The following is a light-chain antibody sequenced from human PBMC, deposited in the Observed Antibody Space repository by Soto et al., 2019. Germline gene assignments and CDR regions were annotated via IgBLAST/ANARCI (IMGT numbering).Light chain of an antibody. V-gene: IGLV7-46*01. CDR3: LLSYSGARLVV. CDR1: TGADTSGHY. Sequence: QAVVTQEPSLTVSPGGTVTHTCGSSTGADTSGHYPYWFQQKPGQAPRTLIYDTSNKHSWTPARFSGSLLGGKAALTLSGAQPEDEAEYYCLLSYSGARLVVFGGGTKLTVL. J-gene: IGLJ2*01. CDR2: DTS.